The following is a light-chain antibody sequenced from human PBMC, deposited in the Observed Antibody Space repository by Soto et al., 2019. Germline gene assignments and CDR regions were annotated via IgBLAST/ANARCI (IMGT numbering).Light chain of an antibody. CDR2: WAS. J-gene: IGKJ1*01. CDR1: QSVLYSSNNKNY. Sequence: DIVMTQSPDSLAVSLGERATINCKSSQSVLYSSNNKNYLAWYQQKPGKPPKLLIYWASTRESGVPDRFSGRVSGPDFALTISSLQAEDVAVYYCQQYYSTPWTFGQGTKVEIK. CDR3: QQYYSTPWT. V-gene: IGKV4-1*01.